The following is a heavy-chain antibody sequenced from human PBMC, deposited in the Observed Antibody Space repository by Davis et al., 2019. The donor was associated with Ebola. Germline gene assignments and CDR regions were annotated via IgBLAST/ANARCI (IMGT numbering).Heavy chain of an antibody. J-gene: IGHJ4*02. V-gene: IGHV3-30*04. CDR3: ARAHGIGQLLSLGY. CDR1: GFTFSYYA. CDR2: LSFDGSNK. Sequence: GGSLRLSCAASGFTFSYYAMHWVRQAPGKGLEWVATLSFDGSNKFYADSVKGRFTISRDNSKNTLYVQMNSLRPEDTAMFYCARAHGIGQLLSLGYWGQGTLVTVSS. D-gene: IGHD3-10*01.